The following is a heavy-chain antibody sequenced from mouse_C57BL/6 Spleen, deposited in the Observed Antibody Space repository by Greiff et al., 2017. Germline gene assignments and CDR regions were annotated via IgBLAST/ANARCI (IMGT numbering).Heavy chain of an antibody. Sequence: QVQLQQSGPGLVAPSQSLSITCTVSGFSLTSYAISWVRQPPGKGLEWLGVIWTGGGTNYNSALKSRLSISKDNSKSQFFFKMNSLQTDDTSRYYCARNDYDAVYYAMDYWGQGTSVTVSS. CDR3: ARNDYDAVYYAMDY. CDR1: GFSLTSYA. D-gene: IGHD2-4*01. V-gene: IGHV2-9-1*01. CDR2: IWTGGGT. J-gene: IGHJ4*01.